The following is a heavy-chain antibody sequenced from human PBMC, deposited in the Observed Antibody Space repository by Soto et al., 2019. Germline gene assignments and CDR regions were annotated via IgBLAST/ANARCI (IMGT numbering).Heavy chain of an antibody. Sequence: SETLSLTCTVSGGSISSYYWSWIRQPAGKGLEWIGRIYTSGSTSYNPSLKGRVTMSVDTSKNQFSLKLSSVTAADTAVYYCAREGQQLPRYYFDYWGQGTLVTVSS. D-gene: IGHD6-13*01. J-gene: IGHJ4*02. CDR2: IYTSGST. CDR1: GGSISSYY. V-gene: IGHV4-4*07. CDR3: AREGQQLPRYYFDY.